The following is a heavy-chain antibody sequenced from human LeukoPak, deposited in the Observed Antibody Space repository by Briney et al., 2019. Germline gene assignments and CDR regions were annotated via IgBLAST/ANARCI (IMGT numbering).Heavy chain of an antibody. CDR1: GGSFSGYY. CDR3: ARDTNYHYYGMDV. J-gene: IGHJ6*02. CDR2: INHSGST. V-gene: IGHV4-34*01. Sequence: SETLSLTCAVYGGSFSGYYWSWIRQPPGKGLEWIGEINHSGSTNYNPSLKSRVTISVDTSNDQFSLKLSSVTAADAAVYYCARDTNYHYYGMDVWGQGTTVTVSS.